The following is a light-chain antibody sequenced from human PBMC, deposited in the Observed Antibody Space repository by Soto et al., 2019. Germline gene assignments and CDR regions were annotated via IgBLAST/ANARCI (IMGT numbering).Light chain of an antibody. V-gene: IGKV3-15*01. CDR3: QQYKNWPL. CDR2: GAS. J-gene: IGKJ5*01. CDR1: QSVDIN. Sequence: EIVLTQSPGTLSVSPGDRVTLSCRASQSVDINLAWYQQRAGQAPRLLVYGASTKATDMPGRFSGRGSGTEFTLTINNLQSEDFAVYYCQQYKNWPLFGQGTRLETK.